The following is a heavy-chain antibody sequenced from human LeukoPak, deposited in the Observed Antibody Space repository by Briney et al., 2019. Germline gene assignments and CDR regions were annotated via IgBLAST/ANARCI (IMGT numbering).Heavy chain of an antibody. CDR2: INPNSGGT. J-gene: IGHJ6*03. D-gene: IGHD3-10*01. Sequence: AASVKVSCKASGYTFTGYYMHWVRQAPGQGLEWMGRINPNSGGTNYAQKFQGRVTMTRDTSISTAYMELSSLRSEDTAVYYCARVSAYYYGSGSYYDYYYYMDVWGKGTTVTVSS. V-gene: IGHV1-2*06. CDR1: GYTFTGYY. CDR3: ARVSAYYYGSGSYYDYYYYMDV.